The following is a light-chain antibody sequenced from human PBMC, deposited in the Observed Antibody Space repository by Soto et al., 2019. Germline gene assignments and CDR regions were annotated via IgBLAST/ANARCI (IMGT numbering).Light chain of an antibody. J-gene: IGKJ4*01. CDR3: QQYNNWPHT. V-gene: IGKV3-15*01. Sequence: EIVMTQSPATLSVSPGERATLSCRASQTVNNNLAWYQQKPGQAPRLLIYGASARATGIPARFSGSGSGTEFTLAISSLQSEDCAVYYCQQYNNWPHTFGGGTKVEIK. CDR2: GAS. CDR1: QTVNNN.